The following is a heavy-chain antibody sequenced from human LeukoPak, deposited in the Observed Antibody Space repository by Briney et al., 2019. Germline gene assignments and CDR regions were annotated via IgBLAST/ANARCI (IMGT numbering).Heavy chain of an antibody. D-gene: IGHD6-13*01. Sequence: SVKVSCKASGGTFSSYAISWVRQAPGQGLEWMGGIIPIFGTANYAQKFQGRVTITTDESTSTAYMELSSLRSEDTAVYYCASGTSQYSSSWYPSTYYYHMDVWGKGTTVTVSS. J-gene: IGHJ6*03. CDR2: IIPIFGTA. CDR1: GGTFSSYA. CDR3: ASGTSQYSSSWYPSTYYYHMDV. V-gene: IGHV1-69*05.